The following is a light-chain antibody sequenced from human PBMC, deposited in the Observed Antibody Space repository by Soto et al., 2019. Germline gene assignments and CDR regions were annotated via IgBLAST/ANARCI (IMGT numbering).Light chain of an antibody. V-gene: IGKV2-28*01. CDR1: QSLLHSNGYNY. CDR3: MQALQTPWT. Sequence: DIVMTQSPLSLPVTPGESASISCRSSQSLLHSNGYNYLDWYLQKPGQSPQLLIYLGSNRASGVPGRFSGSGSGTDFTLKLSRVEAEDVGVYYCMQALQTPWTFGQGTKVEIK. CDR2: LGS. J-gene: IGKJ1*01.